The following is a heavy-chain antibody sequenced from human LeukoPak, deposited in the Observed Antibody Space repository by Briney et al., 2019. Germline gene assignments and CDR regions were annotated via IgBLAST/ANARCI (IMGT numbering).Heavy chain of an antibody. CDR1: GGSISSYY. Sequence: PSETLSLTCTVSGGSISSYYWSWIRQPPGKGLEWIGYIYTSGSTNYNPSLKSRVTISVDTSKNQFSLKLSSVTAADTAVYYCASQWLFDAFDTWGQGTMVTVSS. V-gene: IGHV4-4*09. D-gene: IGHD3-22*01. CDR2: IYTSGST. J-gene: IGHJ3*02. CDR3: ASQWLFDAFDT.